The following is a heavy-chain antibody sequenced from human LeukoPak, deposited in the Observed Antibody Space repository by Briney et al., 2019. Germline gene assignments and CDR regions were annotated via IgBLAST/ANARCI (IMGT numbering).Heavy chain of an antibody. CDR1: GGTFSSYA. J-gene: IGHJ4*02. CDR3: ASAPVVVAAIDYFDY. V-gene: IGHV1-69*05. CDR2: IIPIFGTA. Sequence: SVKVSCKASGGTFSSYAISWVRQAPGQGLEWMGRIIPIFGTANYAQKFQGRVAITTDESTSTAYMELSSLRSEDTAVYYCASAPVVVAAIDYFDYWGQGTLVTVSS. D-gene: IGHD2-15*01.